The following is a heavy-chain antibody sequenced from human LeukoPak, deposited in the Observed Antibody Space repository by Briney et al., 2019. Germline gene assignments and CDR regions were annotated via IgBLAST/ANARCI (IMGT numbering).Heavy chain of an antibody. CDR2: INWDGSKT. J-gene: IGHJ6*03. CDR3: AKDKMVRGGGTYYYMDV. V-gene: IGHV3-43D*04. Sequence: PGGSLRLPCAASGFIFDKHAMHWVRQAPGKGLEWVSLINWDGSKTYYADSVKGRFSISRDNSKNTLYLQMNSLRAGDTALYYCAKDKMVRGGGTYYYMDVWGRGTTVTVSS. CDR1: GFIFDKHA. D-gene: IGHD5-18*01.